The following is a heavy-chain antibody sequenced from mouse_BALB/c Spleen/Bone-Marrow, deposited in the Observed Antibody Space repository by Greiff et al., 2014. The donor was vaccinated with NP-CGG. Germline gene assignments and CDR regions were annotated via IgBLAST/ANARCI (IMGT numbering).Heavy chain of an antibody. V-gene: IGHV14-1*02. CDR3: ASYYGSSYDYFDY. D-gene: IGHD1-1*01. J-gene: IGHJ2*01. Sequence: EVQLQQSGAELVRPGALVKLSCKASGFNIKDYYMHWVKQRPEQGLEWIGWIDPENGNTIYDPKFQGKASITADTSSNTAYLQLSSLTSGDTAVYYCASYYGSSYDYFDYWGQGTTLTVSS. CDR1: GFNIKDYY. CDR2: IDPENGNT.